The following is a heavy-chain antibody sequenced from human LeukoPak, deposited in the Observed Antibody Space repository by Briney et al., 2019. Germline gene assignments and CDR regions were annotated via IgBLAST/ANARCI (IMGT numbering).Heavy chain of an antibody. CDR1: GFTFSSYG. J-gene: IGHJ4*02. V-gene: IGHV3-30*18. CDR2: ISYDGSNK. D-gene: IGHD3-22*01. Sequence: GGSLRLSCAASGFTFSSYGMHWVRQAPGKGLEWVAVISYDGSNKYYADSVKGRFTISRDNSKNTLYLQMNSLRAEDTAVYSCAKSTYYYDSSGYRARGSFDYWGQGTLVTVSS. CDR3: AKSTYYYDSSGYRARGSFDY.